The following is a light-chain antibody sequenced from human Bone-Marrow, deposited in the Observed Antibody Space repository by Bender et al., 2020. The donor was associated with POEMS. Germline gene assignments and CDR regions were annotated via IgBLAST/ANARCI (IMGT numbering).Light chain of an antibody. CDR1: NSNIGTNA. CDR2: SGN. V-gene: IGLV1-44*01. J-gene: IGLJ3*02. CDR3: ATWDAVLNSGM. Sequence: QSVLTQPPSASGTPGQRVTISCSGSNSNIGTNAVNWYQQFPGTAPKLLIYSGNQRPSGVPDRFYAFKSGTSSSLAIGGLQSEDEADYCCATWDAVLNSGMFGGGTTLTVL.